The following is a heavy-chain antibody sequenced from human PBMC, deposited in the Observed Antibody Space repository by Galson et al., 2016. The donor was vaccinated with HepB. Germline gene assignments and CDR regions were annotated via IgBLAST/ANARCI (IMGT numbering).Heavy chain of an antibody. CDR2: TYYRSRWYN. CDR1: GDSVSSYSGA. CDR3: ARDRGSGRHFFDS. Sequence: CAISGDSVSSYSGAWDWLRQSPSRGLEWLGRTYYRSRWYNDYAGSVKGRITIEADTSKNLSSLQLTSVTVADTAVYYCARDRGSGRHFFDSWGQGTLVSVSS. J-gene: IGHJ4*02. V-gene: IGHV6-1*01. D-gene: IGHD3-10*01.